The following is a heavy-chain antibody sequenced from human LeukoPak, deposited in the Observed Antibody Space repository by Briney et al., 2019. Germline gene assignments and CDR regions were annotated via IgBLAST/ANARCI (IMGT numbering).Heavy chain of an antibody. V-gene: IGHV4-34*11. D-gene: IGHD2-21*02. J-gene: IGHJ2*01. Sequence: PSETLSLTCAVYDESFSDYFWIWIRQPPGEGLEWIGYIYYSGSTNYNPSLKSRVTISVDTSKNQFSLKLSPVTAADTAVYYCARGLMSRYFDLWGRGTLVTVSS. CDR3: ARGLMSRYFDL. CDR2: IYYSGST. CDR1: DESFSDYF.